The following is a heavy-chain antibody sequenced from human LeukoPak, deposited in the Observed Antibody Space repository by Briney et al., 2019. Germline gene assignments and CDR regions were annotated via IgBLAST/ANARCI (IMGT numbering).Heavy chain of an antibody. Sequence: GGFLRLSCAASGFTFSNYAMSWVRPAPGKGLEWVSAISGSGGSTYYADSVKGRFTISRDNSKNTLYLQMNSLRAEDTAVYYCAKDLQGGYCSGGSCYSRYYWGQGTLVTVSS. D-gene: IGHD2-15*01. CDR2: ISGSGGST. J-gene: IGHJ4*02. CDR1: GFTFSNYA. CDR3: AKDLQGGYCSGGSCYSRYY. V-gene: IGHV3-23*01.